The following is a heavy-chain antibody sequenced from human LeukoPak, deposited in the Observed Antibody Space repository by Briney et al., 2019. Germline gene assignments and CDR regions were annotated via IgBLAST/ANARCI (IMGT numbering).Heavy chain of an antibody. CDR3: ARAPSPFDWSSPAGFDY. J-gene: IGHJ4*02. D-gene: IGHD2-2*01. CDR2: IYTSGST. V-gene: IGHV4-61*02. CDR1: GGSISSGSYY. Sequence: PSQTLSLTCTVSGGSISSGSYYWSWIRQPAGKGLEWIGRIYTSGSTNYNPSLKSRVTISVDTSKNQFSLKLSSVTAADTAVYYCARAPSPFDWSSPAGFDYWGQGTLVTVSS.